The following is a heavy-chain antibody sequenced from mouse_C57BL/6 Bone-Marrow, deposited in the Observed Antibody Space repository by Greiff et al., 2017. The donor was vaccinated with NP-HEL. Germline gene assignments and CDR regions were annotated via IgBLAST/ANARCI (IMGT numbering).Heavy chain of an antibody. D-gene: IGHD2-5*01. CDR1: GYTFTSYW. J-gene: IGHJ4*01. CDR3: ARYYSNCSYAMDY. CDR2: INPSSGYT. V-gene: IGHV1-7*01. Sequence: VQLQQSGAELAKPGASVKLSCKASGYTFTSYWMHWVKQRPGQGLEWIGYINPSSGYTKYNQKFKDKATVTADKSSSTAYMQLSSLTYEDSAVYYCARYYSNCSYAMDYWGQGTSVTVSS.